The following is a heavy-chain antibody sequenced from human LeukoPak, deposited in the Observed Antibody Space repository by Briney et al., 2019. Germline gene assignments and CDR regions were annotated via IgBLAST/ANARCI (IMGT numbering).Heavy chain of an antibody. D-gene: IGHD6-19*01. CDR2: ISSSSSYI. CDR1: GFTFSGYS. V-gene: IGHV3-21*01. Sequence: PGGSLRLSCAASGFTFSGYSMNWVRQAPGKGLEWVSSISSSSSYIYYADSVKGRFTISRDNAKNSLYLQMNSLRAEDTAVYYCARGGLIVAGTLDYWGQGTLVTVSS. J-gene: IGHJ4*02. CDR3: ARGGLIVAGTLDY.